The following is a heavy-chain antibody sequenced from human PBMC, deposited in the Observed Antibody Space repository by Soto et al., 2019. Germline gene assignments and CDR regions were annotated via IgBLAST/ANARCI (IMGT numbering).Heavy chain of an antibody. CDR3: ARGTWAVRFQY. D-gene: IGHD3-16*01. Sequence: SETLSLTCAVYGRSFSYDYWTWIRQSPGEGLEWIGEINHSGGINYDPSLKSRVTLSEDTSKNQLSLKLNSVTAADTAVYYCARGTWAVRFQYWGQGTPVTVSS. CDR2: INHSGGI. V-gene: IGHV4-34*01. J-gene: IGHJ4*02. CDR1: GRSFSYDY.